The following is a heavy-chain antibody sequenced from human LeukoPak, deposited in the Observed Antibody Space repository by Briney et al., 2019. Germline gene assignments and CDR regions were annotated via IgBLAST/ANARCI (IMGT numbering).Heavy chain of an antibody. CDR1: GFTFSSYS. J-gene: IGHJ6*03. Sequence: GGSLRLSCAASGFTFSSYSMNWVRQAPGKGLEWVSSISSSSSYMYYADSVKGRFTISRDNAKNSLYLQMNSLRAEDTAGYYCSTDWGPEANYNSSWCPSYYYYYYMDVWGKGTTVTVSS. CDR2: ISSSSSYM. V-gene: IGHV3-21*01. D-gene: IGHD6-13*01. CDR3: STDWGPEANYNSSWCPSYYYYYYMDV.